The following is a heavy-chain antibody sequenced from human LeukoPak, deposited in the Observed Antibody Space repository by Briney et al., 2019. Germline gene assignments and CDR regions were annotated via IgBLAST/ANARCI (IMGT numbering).Heavy chain of an antibody. CDR2: IYYSGST. CDR3: ARGYTSEGWLIGY. D-gene: IGHD6-19*01. V-gene: IGHV4-59*08. Sequence: PSETLSLTCTVSGGSISSSFYNWIRQPPGKGLEWIGHIYYSGSTNYNPSLNSRVTMSVDTSKNQFSLKLSSVTAADTAVYYCARGYTSEGWLIGYWGQGTLVTVSS. CDR1: GGSISSSF. J-gene: IGHJ4*02.